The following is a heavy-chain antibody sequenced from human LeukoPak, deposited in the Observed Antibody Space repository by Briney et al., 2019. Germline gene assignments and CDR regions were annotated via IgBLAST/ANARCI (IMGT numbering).Heavy chain of an antibody. V-gene: IGHV3-7*01. CDR3: ARDRSPGSGDLYYDAFDI. J-gene: IGHJ3*02. CDR2: MKRDGTKK. CDR1: GFSFSNYW. D-gene: IGHD2-15*01. Sequence: GGSLRLSCSASGFSFSNYWMTWVRQPPGKGLEWVANMKRDGTKKNYVDSVKGRFTISRDNAKNSLFLQMDSLRAEDTAVYYCARDRSPGSGDLYYDAFDIWGRGTMVTVSS.